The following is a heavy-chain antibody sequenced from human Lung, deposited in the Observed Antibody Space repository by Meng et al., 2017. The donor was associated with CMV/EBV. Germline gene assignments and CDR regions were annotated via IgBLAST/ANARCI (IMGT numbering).Heavy chain of an antibody. J-gene: IGHJ4*02. CDR1: NYSISSGHY. CDR2: IYHSGSA. V-gene: IGHV4-38-2*02. CDR3: ARQDIVVVPAAIVDY. D-gene: IGHD2-2*01. Sequence: SETLSLXXTVSNYSISSGHYWGWLRQPPGKGLEWIGSIYHSGSAYYNPSLKSRVTISVDTSKNQFSLKLSSVTAADTAVYYCARQDIVVVPAAIVDYWGQGTLVTVSS.